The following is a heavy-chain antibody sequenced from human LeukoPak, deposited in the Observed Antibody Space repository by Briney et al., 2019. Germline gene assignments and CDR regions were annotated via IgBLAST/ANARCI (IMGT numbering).Heavy chain of an antibody. V-gene: IGHV4-39*01. J-gene: IGHJ4*02. D-gene: IGHD5-18*01. CDR1: GGSTSSSAYY. CDR3: ARHTALGSPLHY. Sequence: SETLSLTCTVSGGSTSSSAYYWGWIRQPPGKGLEWIGSIYYTGSTYYNPSLKTRVTISVDTSKNQFSLKLSSVTAADTAVYYCARHTALGSPLHYWGQGTLATVSS. CDR2: IYYTGST.